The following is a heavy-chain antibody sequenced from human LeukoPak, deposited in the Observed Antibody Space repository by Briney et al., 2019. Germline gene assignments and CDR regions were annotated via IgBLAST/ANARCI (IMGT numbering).Heavy chain of an antibody. D-gene: IGHD1-26*01. J-gene: IGHJ4*02. CDR1: GFTFSDYY. Sequence: GGSLRLSCAASGFTFSDYYMSWIGQAPGKGLEWVAYISSSGSTIYYADSVKGRFTISRDNAKTSLYLQMNSLRAEDTAVYYCARRPWELRAFDYWGQGTLVTVSS. CDR2: ISSSGSTI. CDR3: ARRPWELRAFDY. V-gene: IGHV3-11*04.